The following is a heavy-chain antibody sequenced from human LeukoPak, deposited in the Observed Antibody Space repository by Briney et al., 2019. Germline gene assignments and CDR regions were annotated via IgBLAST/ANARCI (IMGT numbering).Heavy chain of an antibody. CDR3: AKGSADYYDSSGYYDPPYDY. J-gene: IGHJ4*02. Sequence: GGSLRLSCAASGFTFSSYAMSWVRQAPGKGLEWVSAISGSGGSTYYADSVKGRFTISRDNSKNTLYLQMNSLRAEDTAVYYCAKGSADYYDSSGYYDPPYDYWGQGTLVTVSS. CDR2: ISGSGGST. CDR1: GFTFSSYA. V-gene: IGHV3-23*01. D-gene: IGHD3-22*01.